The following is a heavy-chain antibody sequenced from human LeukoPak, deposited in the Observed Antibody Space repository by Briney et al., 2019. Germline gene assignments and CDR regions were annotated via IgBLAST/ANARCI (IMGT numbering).Heavy chain of an antibody. CDR2: ISYDGSNK. CDR1: GLTFSSYG. CDR3: AKASNYYDSSGYYGKYYYYGMDV. V-gene: IGHV3-30*18. Sequence: PGGSLRLSCAASGLTFSSYGMHWVRQAPGKGLEWVAVISYDGSNKYYADSVEGRFTISRDNSKNTLYLQMNSLRAEDTAVYYCAKASNYYDSSGYYGKYYYYGMDVWGQGTTVTVSS. D-gene: IGHD3-22*01. J-gene: IGHJ6*02.